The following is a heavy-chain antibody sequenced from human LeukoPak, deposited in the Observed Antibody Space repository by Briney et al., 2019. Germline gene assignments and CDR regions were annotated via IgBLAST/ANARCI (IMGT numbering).Heavy chain of an antibody. Sequence: SETLSLTCAVSGDSISNGGYSWSWIRQPTGKGLEWIGYVYHSGSTYYNASLKSRVTISIDRSNNQFSLKLSSVTAADTAVYYCARQTYGDYSFDYWGQGTLVTVSS. J-gene: IGHJ4*02. D-gene: IGHD4-17*01. CDR3: ARQTYGDYSFDY. CDR1: GDSISNGGYS. CDR2: VYHSGST. V-gene: IGHV4-30-2*01.